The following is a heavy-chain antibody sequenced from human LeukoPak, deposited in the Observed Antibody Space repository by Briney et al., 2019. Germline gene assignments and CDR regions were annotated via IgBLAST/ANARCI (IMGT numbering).Heavy chain of an antibody. CDR1: GYSFTSYW. D-gene: IGHD5-12*01. CDR2: IYPGDSDT. CDR3: AAGYSGYDGTHAFDI. V-gene: IGHV5-51*01. Sequence: GESLKISCKGSGYSFTSYWIGWVRQMPGKGLEWMGIIYPGDSDTRYSPSFQGQVTISADKSISTVYLQWSSLKASDTAMYYCAAGYSGYDGTHAFDIWGQGTMVTVSS. J-gene: IGHJ3*02.